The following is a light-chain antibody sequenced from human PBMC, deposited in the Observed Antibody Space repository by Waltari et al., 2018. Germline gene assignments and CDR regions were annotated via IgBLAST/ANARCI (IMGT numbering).Light chain of an antibody. J-gene: IGLJ3*02. CDR1: SSDVGGYNY. Sequence: QSALTQPASVSGSPGQSITIPCPGTSSDVGGYNYVPWYQQHPGKAPKLMIYEVSNRPSGFSNRFSGSKSGNTASLTISGLQAEDEADYYCSSYTSSSTLDWVFGGGTKLTVL. CDR3: SSYTSSSTLDWV. V-gene: IGLV2-14*01. CDR2: EVS.